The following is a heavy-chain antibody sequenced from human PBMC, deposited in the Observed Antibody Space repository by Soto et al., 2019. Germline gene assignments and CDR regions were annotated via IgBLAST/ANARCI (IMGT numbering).Heavy chain of an antibody. J-gene: IGHJ4*02. CDR1: GFTFSSYA. D-gene: IGHD3-22*01. CDR3: AKGRTYYYDSSGYAYFDY. CDR2: ISGSGGST. Sequence: GGSLRLSCAASGFTFSSYAMSWVRQAPGKGLEWVSAISGSGGSTYYADSVKGRFTISRDNSKNTLYLQMNSLRAEDTAVYYCAKGRTYYYDSSGYAYFDYWGQGTLVTVSS. V-gene: IGHV3-23*01.